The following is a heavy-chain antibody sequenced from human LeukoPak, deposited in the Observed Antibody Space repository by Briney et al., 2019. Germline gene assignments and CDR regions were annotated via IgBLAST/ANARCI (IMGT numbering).Heavy chain of an antibody. CDR1: GGSISSYY. CDR3: ARYISSGLDY. V-gene: IGHV4-59*08. D-gene: IGHD3-22*01. Sequence: SETLSLTCTVSGGSISSYYWSWIRQPPEKGLEWIGYIYYTGRTNYSPSLKSRVTMSVDTSKNQFSLNLNSVIAADTAVYYCARYISSGLDYWGQGTLVTVSS. CDR2: IYYTGRT. J-gene: IGHJ4*02.